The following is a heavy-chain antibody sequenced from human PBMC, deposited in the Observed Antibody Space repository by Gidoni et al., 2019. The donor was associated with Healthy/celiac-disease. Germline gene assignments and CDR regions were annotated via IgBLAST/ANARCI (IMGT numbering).Heavy chain of an antibody. CDR1: GFTFSSYA. D-gene: IGHD1-7*01. V-gene: IGHV3-30-3*01. Sequence: SCAASGFTFSSYAMHWVRQAPGKGLEWVAVISYDGSNKYYADSVKGRFTISRDNSKNTLYLQMNSLRAEDTAVYYCASQELPDAFDIWSQGTMVTVSS. J-gene: IGHJ3*02. CDR3: ASQELPDAFDI. CDR2: ISYDGSNK.